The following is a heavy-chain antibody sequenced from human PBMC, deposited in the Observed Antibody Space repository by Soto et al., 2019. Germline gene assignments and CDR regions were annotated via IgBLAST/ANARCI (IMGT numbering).Heavy chain of an antibody. CDR3: AREKEDEGSSSLRVYYGMDV. V-gene: IGHV3-48*04. CDR2: ISSSSSTI. J-gene: IGHJ6*02. D-gene: IGHD6-6*01. Sequence: PVGSLRLSCAASGFTFSSYSMNWVRQAPVNGLEWVSYISSSSSTIYYADSVKGRFTISRDNAKNSLYLQMNRLRAEDTAVYYCAREKEDEGSSSLRVYYGMDVWGQGTTVTVSS. CDR1: GFTFSSYS.